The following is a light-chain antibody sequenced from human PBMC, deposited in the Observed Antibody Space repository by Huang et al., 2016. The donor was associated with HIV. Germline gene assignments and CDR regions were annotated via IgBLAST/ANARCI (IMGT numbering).Light chain of an antibody. J-gene: IGKJ4*01. V-gene: IGKV3-15*01. Sequence: EIVMTQSPATQSVSPGERATLSCRAGQSVGSNLAWYQQKPGQAPRLLISGASTRAAGIPARFSGSGAGTEFVLTIRNLQSEDFAIYYCQQYNAWPLTFGGGTKV. CDR1: QSVGSN. CDR3: QQYNAWPLT. CDR2: GAS.